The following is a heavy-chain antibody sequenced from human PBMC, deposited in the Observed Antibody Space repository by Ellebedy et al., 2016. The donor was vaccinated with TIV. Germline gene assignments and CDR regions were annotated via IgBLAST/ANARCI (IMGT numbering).Heavy chain of an antibody. CDR1: GFNFNQAW. D-gene: IGHD3-3*01. CDR3: GLPPPNTYYDFWSRHSSGMNI. Sequence: GGSLRLXXAASGFNFNQAWMNWVRQAPGKGLEWVGRIKSKLDSETTDYAAPVQGRFTISSDDSKSMMYLEMNNLKTEDTAVYYCGLPPPNTYYDFWSRHSSGMNIWGPGTTVTVSS. J-gene: IGHJ6*02. V-gene: IGHV3-15*07. CDR2: IKSKLDSETT.